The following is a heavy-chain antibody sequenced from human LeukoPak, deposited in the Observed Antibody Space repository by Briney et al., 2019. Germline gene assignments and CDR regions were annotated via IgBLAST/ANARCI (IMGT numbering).Heavy chain of an antibody. Sequence: GGSLRLSCAASGFTFSSYSMNWVRQAPGKGLEWVSSISSSSSYIYYADSVKGRFTISRDNSKNTLYLQMNSLRAEDTALYYCARDSGSNPVYYFDYWGQGTLVTVSS. CDR1: GFTFSSYS. CDR2: ISSSSSYI. D-gene: IGHD1-26*01. J-gene: IGHJ4*02. V-gene: IGHV3-21*04. CDR3: ARDSGSNPVYYFDY.